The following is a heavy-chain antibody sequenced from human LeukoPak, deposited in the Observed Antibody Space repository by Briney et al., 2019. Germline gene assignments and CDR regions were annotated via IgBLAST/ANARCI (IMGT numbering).Heavy chain of an antibody. J-gene: IGHJ5*02. Sequence: SVEVSCKASGGTFSSYAISWVRQAPGQGLEWMGGIIPIFGTANYAQKFQGRVTITTDESTSTAYMELSSLRSEDTAVYYCARERVRDQRRWFDPWGQGTLVTVSS. V-gene: IGHV1-69*05. CDR2: IIPIFGTA. CDR1: GGTFSSYA. CDR3: ARERVRDQRRWFDP.